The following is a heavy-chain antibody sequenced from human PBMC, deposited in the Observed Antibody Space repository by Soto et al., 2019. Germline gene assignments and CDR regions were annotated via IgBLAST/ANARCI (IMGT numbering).Heavy chain of an antibody. V-gene: IGHV2-5*02. CDR2: IYWDDDK. Sequence: QITLKESGPTLVKPTQTLTLTCTFSGFSLSTSGVGVGWIRQPPGKALEWLALIYWDDDKRYSPSLKSRLTITKDTSKNQVVLTMTNMDLVDTATYSCVHDSVGYYGFDYWGQGTLVTVSS. J-gene: IGHJ4*02. CDR3: VHDSVGYYGFDY. CDR1: GFSLSTSGVG. D-gene: IGHD3-22*01.